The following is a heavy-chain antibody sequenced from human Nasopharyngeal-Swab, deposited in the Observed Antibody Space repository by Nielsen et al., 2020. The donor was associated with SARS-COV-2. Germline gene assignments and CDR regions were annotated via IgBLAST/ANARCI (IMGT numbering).Heavy chain of an antibody. CDR2: TYRSGSGSA. Sequence: SETLSLTCTVSGDSISRSDDYWGWIRQTPGKGLEWIVSTYRSGSGSAYCNPSLKSRVTISIVPSKNLFSLNLKSVTAADTAVYYCARIIRRHGWYSHVDYWGQGTLVTVSS. V-gene: IGHV4-39*07. CDR1: GDSISRSDDY. D-gene: IGHD6-19*01. J-gene: IGHJ4*02. CDR3: ARIIRRHGWYSHVDY.